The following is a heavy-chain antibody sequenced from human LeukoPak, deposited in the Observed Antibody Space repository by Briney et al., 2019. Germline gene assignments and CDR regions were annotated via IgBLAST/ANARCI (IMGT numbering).Heavy chain of an antibody. CDR3: ARVVESSCYMCGGHDAFDI. D-gene: IGHD2-2*02. CDR1: GGSISSYY. CDR2: IYYSGST. J-gene: IGHJ3*02. Sequence: KSSETLSLTCTVSGGSISSYYWSWIRQPPGKGLEWIGYIYYSGSTNYNPSLKSRVTISVDTSKNQFSLKLSSVTAADTAVHYCARVVESSCYMCGGHDAFDIWGQGTMVTVSS. V-gene: IGHV4-59*01.